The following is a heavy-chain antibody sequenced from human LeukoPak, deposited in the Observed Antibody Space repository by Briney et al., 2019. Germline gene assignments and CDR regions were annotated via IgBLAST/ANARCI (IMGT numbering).Heavy chain of an antibody. CDR2: SGSGGST. CDR1: GFTVSSNY. CDR3: VKGLHYGEAD. V-gene: IGHV3-53*01. J-gene: IGHJ4*02. Sequence: PGGSLRLSCAASGFTVSSNYMSWVRQAPGKGLELVSVSGSGGSTFYANSVKGRFTVSRDNSKNTVYMQMNSLRADDAAVYYCVKGLHYGEADWGQGTRVTVSS. D-gene: IGHD4-17*01.